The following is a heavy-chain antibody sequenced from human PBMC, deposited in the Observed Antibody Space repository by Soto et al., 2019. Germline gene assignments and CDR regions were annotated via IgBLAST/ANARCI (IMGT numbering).Heavy chain of an antibody. CDR2: IIPIFGTA. J-gene: IGHJ6*02. V-gene: IGHV1-69*13. CDR3: ARDPEHDGENYYYGMDV. Sequence: SVKVSSKASGGTFSSYAISWVRQAPGQGLEWMGGIIPIFGTANYAQKFQGRVTITADESTSTAYMELSSLRSEDTAVYYCARDPEHDGENYYYGMDVWGQGTTVIVSS. D-gene: IGHD3-10*01. CDR1: GGTFSSYA.